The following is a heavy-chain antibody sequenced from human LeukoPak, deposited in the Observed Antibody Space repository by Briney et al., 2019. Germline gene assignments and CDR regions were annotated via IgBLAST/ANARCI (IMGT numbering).Heavy chain of an antibody. CDR1: GYTFTSYA. CDR2: INPNSGGT. V-gene: IGHV1-2*04. CDR3: ARSRHYDFWSGYPDYGMDV. J-gene: IGHJ6*02. D-gene: IGHD3-3*01. Sequence: ASVKVSCKASGYTFTSYAMHWVRQAPGQRLEWMGWINPNSGGTNYAQKFQGWVTMTRDTSISTAYMELSRLRSDDTAVYYCARSRHYDFWSGYPDYGMDVWGQGTTVTVSS.